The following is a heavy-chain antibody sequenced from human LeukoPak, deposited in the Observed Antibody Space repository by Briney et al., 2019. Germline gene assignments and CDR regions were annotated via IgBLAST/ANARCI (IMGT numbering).Heavy chain of an antibody. CDR2: AYTSGTT. Sequence: SETLSLTCTVSGGSINNGSYYWNWIRQPAGKGLEWIGRAYTSGTTNYNPSLKSRVTISVDTSKNQFSLKLSSVTAADTAVYYCARKSPSPNWFDPWGQGTLVTVSS. V-gene: IGHV4-61*02. J-gene: IGHJ5*02. CDR3: ARKSPSPNWFDP. CDR1: GGSINNGSYY.